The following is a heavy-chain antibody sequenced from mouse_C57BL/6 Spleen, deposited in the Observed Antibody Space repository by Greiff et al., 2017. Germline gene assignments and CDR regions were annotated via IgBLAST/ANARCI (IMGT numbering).Heavy chain of an antibody. Sequence: EVQLQQSGPVLVKPGAPVKMSCKASGYTFTDYYMNWVKQSHGKSLEWIGVINPYNGGTSYNQKFKGKATLTVDKSSSTAYMELNSLTSEDSAVYYCARSGYDDAMDYRGQGTSVTVSS. CDR2: INPYNGGT. CDR1: GYTFTDYY. D-gene: IGHD2-2*01. V-gene: IGHV1-19*01. CDR3: ARSGYDDAMDY. J-gene: IGHJ4*01.